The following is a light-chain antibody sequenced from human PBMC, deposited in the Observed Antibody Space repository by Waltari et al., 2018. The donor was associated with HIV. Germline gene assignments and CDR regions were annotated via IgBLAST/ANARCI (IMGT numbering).Light chain of an antibody. V-gene: IGLV6-57*01. CDR3: QSYYLNNVV. CDR1: SGNIASYF. J-gene: IGLJ2*01. CDR2: EDK. Sequence: NFMLTQPHSLSESPGKTVTISCTRSSGNIASYFVQWYQQPPGSSPTTFILEDKRRPSGVPVRFAGSIDTSSNSASLTISGLETEDEADYYCQSYYLNNVVFGGGTKLTVL.